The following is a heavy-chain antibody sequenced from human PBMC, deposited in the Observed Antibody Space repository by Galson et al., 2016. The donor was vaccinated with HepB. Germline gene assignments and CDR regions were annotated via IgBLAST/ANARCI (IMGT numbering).Heavy chain of an antibody. D-gene: IGHD6-13*01. CDR1: GFSLTTSGVS. CDR3: VYNSPRQQLAPNNYQYYYMDV. Sequence: PALVKPTQTLTLTCTFSGFSLTTSGVSVGWIRQPPGKALEWLALIYWDDDNRYSPSLNTRLTITKDTSKIQVVLTMTNMDPVDTGTYYCVYNSPRQQLAPNNYQYYYMDVWGKGTTVTVSS. CDR2: IYWDDDN. V-gene: IGHV2-5*04. J-gene: IGHJ6*03.